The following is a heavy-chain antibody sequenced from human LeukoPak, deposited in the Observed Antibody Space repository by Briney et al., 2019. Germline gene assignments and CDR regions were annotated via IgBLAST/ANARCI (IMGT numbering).Heavy chain of an antibody. Sequence: SETLSLTCTVSGDSITSGNYYWSWIRQPPGKGLEWIGRIYTSGNTNYNSSLKSRVTISIDTSKNQFSLKLSSVTAADTAVYYCARHGHSSGWYLIDYWGQGTLVTVSS. CDR2: IYTSGNT. J-gene: IGHJ4*02. D-gene: IGHD6-19*01. CDR3: ARHGHSSGWYLIDY. CDR1: GDSITSGNYY. V-gene: IGHV4-61*02.